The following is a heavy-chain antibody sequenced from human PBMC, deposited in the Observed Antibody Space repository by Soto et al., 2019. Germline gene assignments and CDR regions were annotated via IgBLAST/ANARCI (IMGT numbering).Heavy chain of an antibody. CDR3: AKGIKGYCTNNICPLDV. Sequence: GGSLRLSCAASGFIFSNHWLSWSRQAPGKGLEWVAKISPDGSRYSYADSVNGRFTISRDNAKNLLYLQMSSLRAEDTAQYRCAKGIKGYCTNNICPLDVWGQGTTVTVSS. J-gene: IGHJ6*02. D-gene: IGHD2-8*01. V-gene: IGHV3-7*03. CDR1: GFIFSNHW. CDR2: ISPDGSRY.